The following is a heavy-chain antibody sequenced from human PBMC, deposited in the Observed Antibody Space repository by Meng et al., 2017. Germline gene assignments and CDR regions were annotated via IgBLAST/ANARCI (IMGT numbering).Heavy chain of an antibody. CDR2: IIPIFGTA. V-gene: IGHV1-69*06. CDR3: ASRYYYDSSGYYPNRRYYFDY. Sequence: QVRVVQAGAEVKKPGSSVKVSCKASGGTFSSYAISWVRQAPGQGLEWMGGIIPIFGTANYAQKFQGRVTITADKSTSTAYMELSSLRSEDTAVYYCASRYYYDSSGYYPNRRYYFDYWGQGTLVTVSS. CDR1: GGTFSSYA. D-gene: IGHD3-22*01. J-gene: IGHJ4*02.